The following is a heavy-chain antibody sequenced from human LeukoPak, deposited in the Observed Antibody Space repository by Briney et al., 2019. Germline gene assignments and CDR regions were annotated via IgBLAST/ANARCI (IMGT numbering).Heavy chain of an antibody. CDR3: ARVYGIEGDWFDP. V-gene: IGHV1-69*13. J-gene: IGHJ5*02. CDR1: GGTFSSYA. D-gene: IGHD2-15*01. CDR2: IIPIFGTA. Sequence: GASVKVSCKASGGTFSSYAISWVRQAPGQGLEWMGGIIPIFGTANYAQKFQGRVTITADESTSTAYMELSSLRSEDTAVYYCARVYGIEGDWFDPWGQGTLVTVSS.